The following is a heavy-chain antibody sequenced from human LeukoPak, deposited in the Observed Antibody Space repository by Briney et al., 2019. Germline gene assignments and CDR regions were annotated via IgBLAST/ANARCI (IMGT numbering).Heavy chain of an antibody. J-gene: IGHJ4*02. CDR3: ARGVYIAAAQYAY. D-gene: IGHD6-13*01. V-gene: IGHV4-59*01. CDR1: GGTIGTYS. Sequence: KPSETLSITCTVSGGTIGTYSWTWIRQPPGKGLEWIGYIYYSGTTNYNPSLKSRVTISVDTSKNQFSLKLSSVTAADAAVYYCARGVYIAAAQYAYWGQGTLVTVSS. CDR2: IYYSGTT.